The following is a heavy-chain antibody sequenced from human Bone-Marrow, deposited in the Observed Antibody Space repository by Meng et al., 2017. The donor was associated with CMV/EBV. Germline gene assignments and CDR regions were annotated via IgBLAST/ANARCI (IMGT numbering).Heavy chain of an antibody. Sequence: GGSLRLSCAASGFTLSSHSMHWVRQAPGKGLEWVSAIYSSGNFMYYGASVKGRFATSRDNANNAVYLQMNSLRVDDTAIYYCVREGYCSSTSCSFDYWGQGTLVTVSS. D-gene: IGHD2-2*01. CDR2: IYSSGNFM. CDR1: GFTLSSHS. CDR3: VREGYCSSTSCSFDY. V-gene: IGHV3-21*01. J-gene: IGHJ4*02.